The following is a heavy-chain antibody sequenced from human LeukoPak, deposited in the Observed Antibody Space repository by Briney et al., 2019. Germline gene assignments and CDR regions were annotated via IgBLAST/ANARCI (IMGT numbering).Heavy chain of an antibody. V-gene: IGHV3-21*01. CDR1: GFTFSSYS. CDR3: XXXDIVAXRAPYYMDV. D-gene: IGHD5-12*01. J-gene: IGHJ6*03. Sequence: GGSLRLSCAASGFTFSSYSMNWVRQAPGKGLEWVSSISSSSSYIYYADSVKGRFTISRDNAKNSLYLQMNSLRAEDTAVYYXXXXDIVAXRAPYYMDVWGKGTTVTVSS. CDR2: ISSSSSYI.